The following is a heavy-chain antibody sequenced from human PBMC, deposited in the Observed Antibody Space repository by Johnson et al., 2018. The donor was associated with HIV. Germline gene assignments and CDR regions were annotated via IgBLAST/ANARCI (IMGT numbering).Heavy chain of an antibody. D-gene: IGHD4/OR15-4a*01. CDR2: VNPNGGNT. J-gene: IGHJ3*02. Sequence: NCVRQAPGNGLELVGQVNPNGGNTYLIDSGKDRFNISRDNAKNTLHLQMNSLRAEDTAVYYCARDSTPWGDDYVDYAFDIWGQGTLVTVSS. CDR3: ARDSTPWGDDYVDYAFDI. V-gene: IGHV3-25*04.